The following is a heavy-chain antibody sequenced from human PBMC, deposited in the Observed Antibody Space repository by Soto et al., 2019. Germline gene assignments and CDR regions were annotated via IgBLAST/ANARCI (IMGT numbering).Heavy chain of an antibody. D-gene: IGHD6-6*01. Sequence: QVQLQESGPGLVKPSQTLSLTCTVSGGSISSGGYYWSWIRQHPGKGLEWIGYIYYSGSTYFNPSRKSRLTISVDTSKNQSSLQLSSVTAADTAVYYCARAGHSSSSEGANWFDPWGQGTLVTVSS. V-gene: IGHV4-31*03. CDR3: ARAGHSSSSEGANWFDP. J-gene: IGHJ5*02. CDR1: GGSISSGGYY. CDR2: IYYSGST.